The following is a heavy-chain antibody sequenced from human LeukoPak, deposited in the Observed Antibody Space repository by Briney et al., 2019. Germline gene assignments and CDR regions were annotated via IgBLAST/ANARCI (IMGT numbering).Heavy chain of an antibody. CDR2: IWYDGSKK. J-gene: IGHJ4*02. V-gene: IGHV3-33*01. CDR3: ARPPED. Sequence: GGSLRLSCAASGFTFSSFGMHWVRQAPGKGLEWVAVIWYDGSKKNYADSVRGRFTISRDNSKNTLYLQMNSLRAEGTGVYYCARPPEDWGQGTLVTVSS. CDR1: GFTFSSFG.